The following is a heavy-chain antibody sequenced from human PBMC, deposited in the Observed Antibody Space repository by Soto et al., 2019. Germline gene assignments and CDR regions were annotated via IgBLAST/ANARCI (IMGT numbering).Heavy chain of an antibody. CDR1: GASISSEQY. V-gene: IGHV4-4*02. D-gene: IGHD6-19*01. CDR2: IHHSGST. Sequence: QMQLQESGPGLVKASETLSLTCAVSGASISSEQYWTWVRQPPGKGLEWIGDIHHSGSTKNNPSLRSRLIMSVDTSKNPFSLNLYSVTAADTAVYSWARSFGWYAIDQWGQGTLVTVSS. CDR3: ARSFGWYAIDQ. J-gene: IGHJ4*02.